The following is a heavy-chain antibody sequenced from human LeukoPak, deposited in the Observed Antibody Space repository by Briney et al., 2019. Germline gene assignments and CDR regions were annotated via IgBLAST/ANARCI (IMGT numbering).Heavy chain of an antibody. J-gene: IGHJ4*02. CDR2: FSGSGGST. D-gene: IGHD2-2*02. CDR3: AKDVGYCSSTTCYKPFDY. Sequence: GGSLRLSSAASGFTFSNYAMSWVRQAPGKGLEWVSAFSGSGGSTYYADSVKGRFTISRDNSKNTLYLQMNSLRAEDTAVYYCAKDVGYCSSTTCYKPFDYWGQGTLVTVSS. V-gene: IGHV3-23*01. CDR1: GFTFSNYA.